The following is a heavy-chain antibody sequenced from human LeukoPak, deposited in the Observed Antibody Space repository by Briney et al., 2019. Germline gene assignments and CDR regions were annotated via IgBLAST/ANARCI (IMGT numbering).Heavy chain of an antibody. V-gene: IGHV1-2*02. D-gene: IGHD4-17*01. CDR3: ARSSTTVTTFDY. Sequence: ASVKVSCKTSGFMFTAYYIHWVRQAPGQGLEWMGWISPNSGGTNYAQNFQGRVTMTRDTSITTAYMEVNSLRSDDTAVYYCARSSTTVTTFDYWGQGTLVTVSS. CDR2: ISPNSGGT. J-gene: IGHJ4*02. CDR1: GFMFTAYY.